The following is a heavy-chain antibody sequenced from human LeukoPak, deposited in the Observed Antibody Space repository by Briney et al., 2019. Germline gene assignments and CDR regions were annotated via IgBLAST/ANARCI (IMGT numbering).Heavy chain of an antibody. CDR1: GFTFDDYA. J-gene: IGHJ3*02. CDR3: AKDLAAAGTLLAFDI. CDR2: ISWNSGSI. Sequence: PGRSLRLSCAASGFTFDDYAMHWVRQAPGKGLEWVSGISWNSGSIGYADSVKGRFTISRDNAKNSLYPQMNSLRAEDTALYYCAKDLAAAGTLLAFDIWGQGTMVTVSS. V-gene: IGHV3-9*01. D-gene: IGHD6-13*01.